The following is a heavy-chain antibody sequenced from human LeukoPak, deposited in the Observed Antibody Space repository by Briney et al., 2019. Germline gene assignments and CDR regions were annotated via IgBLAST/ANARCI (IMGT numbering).Heavy chain of an antibody. CDR3: AGFCASSTCYNGGTNFAF. CDR1: GGSISSDNW. CDR2: IYHSGST. V-gene: IGHV4-4*02. D-gene: IGHD2-2*01. Sequence: SETLSLTCAVSGGSISSDNWWSWVRQPPGKGLEWIGEIYHSGSTNYNPSLQSRVTISVDKSNNHFSLRLTSVTAADTAVYYCAGFCASSTCYNGGTNFAFWGQGALVAVSS. J-gene: IGHJ4*02.